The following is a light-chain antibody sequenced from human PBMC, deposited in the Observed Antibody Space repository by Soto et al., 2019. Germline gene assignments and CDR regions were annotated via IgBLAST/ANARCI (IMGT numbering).Light chain of an antibody. J-gene: IGKJ2*01. CDR2: DAS. CDR1: QSVSSY. Sequence: EIVLTQSPATLSLSPGERATLSCRASQSVSSYLAWYQQKPGQAPRLLIYDASNRATGIPARFSGSGSGTDFTLTISSLEPEDFAVYYCQQRSNCPPMYTFGQGTKVDIK. V-gene: IGKV3-11*01. CDR3: QQRSNCPPMYT.